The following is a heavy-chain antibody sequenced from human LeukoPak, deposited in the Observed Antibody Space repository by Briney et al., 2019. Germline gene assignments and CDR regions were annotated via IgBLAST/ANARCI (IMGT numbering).Heavy chain of an antibody. D-gene: IGHD5-18*01. V-gene: IGHV3-23*01. Sequence: PGGSLRLSCAASGFTFSFSAMSWVRQAPGKGLEWVSSISGSGGSTYHADSVKGRFTISRDNSKNTLYLQMNSLRAEDTAVYYGGIGGLWLPTRSDWGQGTLVTVST. CDR2: ISGSGGST. CDR1: GFTFSFSA. CDR3: GIGGLWLPTRSD. J-gene: IGHJ4*02.